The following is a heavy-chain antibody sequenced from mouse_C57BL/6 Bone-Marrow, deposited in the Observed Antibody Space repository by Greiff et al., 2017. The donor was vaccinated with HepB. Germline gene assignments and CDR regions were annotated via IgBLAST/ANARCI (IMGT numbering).Heavy chain of an antibody. V-gene: IGHV14-4*01. Sequence: VQLKESGAELVRPGASVKLSCTASGFNIKDDYMHWVKQRPEQGLEWIGWIDPENGDTEYASKFQGKATITADTSSNTAYLQLSSLTSEDTAVYYAVSSWYFGVGGRGTTVIVSS. CDR3: VSSWYFGV. D-gene: IGHD6-2*01. CDR1: GFNIKDDY. CDR2: IDPENGDT. J-gene: IGHJ1*03.